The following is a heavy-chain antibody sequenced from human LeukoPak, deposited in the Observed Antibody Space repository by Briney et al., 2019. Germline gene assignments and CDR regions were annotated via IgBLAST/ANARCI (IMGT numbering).Heavy chain of an antibody. V-gene: IGHV3-23*01. D-gene: IGHD3-16*01. CDR3: AKGRLWGRGGYHYYYMDV. CDR1: GFTFSSDA. Sequence: PGGSLRLSCAPSGFTFSSDAMNWVRQAPGKGLEWVSAISGSGSSPYYADSVKGRFTVSRDNTKNTLYLQMSSLRVEDTALYYCAKGRLWGRGGYHYYYMDVWGKGTAVTISS. CDR2: ISGSGSSP. J-gene: IGHJ6*03.